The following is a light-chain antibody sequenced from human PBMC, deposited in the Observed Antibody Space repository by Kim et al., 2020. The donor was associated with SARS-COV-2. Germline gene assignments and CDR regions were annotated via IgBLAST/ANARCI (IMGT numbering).Light chain of an antibody. CDR2: GKN. Sequence: SSELTQDPAVSVALGQTVRITCQGDSLRSYFATWYQQKPGQAPILVIYGKNNRPSGIPDRFTGSSSGNTASLNITETQAGDEADYYCNSRDSNGNVLFGGGTQLTVL. V-gene: IGLV3-19*01. J-gene: IGLJ7*01. CDR3: NSRDSNGNVL. CDR1: SLRSYF.